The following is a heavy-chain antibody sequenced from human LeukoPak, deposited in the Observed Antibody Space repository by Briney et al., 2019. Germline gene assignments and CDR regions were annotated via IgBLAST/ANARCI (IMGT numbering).Heavy chain of an antibody. CDR3: ARGSFSSGYASDY. J-gene: IGHJ4*02. V-gene: IGHV1-2*02. CDR1: GYTFTGYY. CDR2: INPNSGGT. D-gene: IGHD3-22*01. Sequence: ASVKVSCKASGYTFTGYYMHWVRQAPGQGLEWMGWINPNSGGTNYAQKFQGRVTMTRDTSISTAYMELSRLRSDDTAVYYCARGSFSSGYASDYWGQGTLVTVSS.